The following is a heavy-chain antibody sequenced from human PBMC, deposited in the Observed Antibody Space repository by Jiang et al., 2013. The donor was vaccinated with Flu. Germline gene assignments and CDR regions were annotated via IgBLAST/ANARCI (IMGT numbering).Heavy chain of an antibody. D-gene: IGHD3-16*02. Sequence: SGYTFTGYYMRWVRQAPGQGLEWMGWINPNSGGTNYAQKFQGWVTMTRDTSISTAYMELSRLRSDDTAVYYCAREYVWGSYRYFDYWGQGTLVTVSS. J-gene: IGHJ4*02. CDR3: AREYVWGSYRYFDY. V-gene: IGHV1-2*04. CDR1: GYTFTGYY. CDR2: INPNSGGT.